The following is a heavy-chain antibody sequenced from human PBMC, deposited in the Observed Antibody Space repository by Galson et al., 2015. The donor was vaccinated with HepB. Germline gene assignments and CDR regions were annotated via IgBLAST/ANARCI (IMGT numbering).Heavy chain of an antibody. CDR2: ISVHNGNT. CDR3: ARGRPYYDLWSGSPYYFDY. V-gene: IGHV1-18*01. D-gene: IGHD3-3*01. Sequence: SVKVSCKASGYTFTSYGISWVRQAPGQGLEWMGWISVHNGNTKYAQNLQGRVTMTTDTSTSTAYMELKSLRSCYPAVYYCARGRPYYDLWSGSPYYFDYWGQGTLVTVSS. CDR1: GYTFTSYG. J-gene: IGHJ4*02.